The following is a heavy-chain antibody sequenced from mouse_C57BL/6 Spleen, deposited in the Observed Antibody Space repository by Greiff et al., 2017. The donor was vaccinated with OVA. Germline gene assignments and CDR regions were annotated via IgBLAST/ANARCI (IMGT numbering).Heavy chain of an antibody. CDR1: GYTFTSYW. CDR3: ARFSGSSGYVFDY. D-gene: IGHD3-2*02. J-gene: IGHJ2*01. CDR2: INPSNGGT. V-gene: IGHV1-53*01. Sequence: QVQLQQSGTELVKPGASVKLSCKASGYTFTSYWMHWVKQRPGQGLEWIGNINPSNGGTNYNEKFKSKATLTVDKSSSTAYMQLSSLTSEDSAVYYCARFSGSSGYVFDYWGQGTTLTVSS.